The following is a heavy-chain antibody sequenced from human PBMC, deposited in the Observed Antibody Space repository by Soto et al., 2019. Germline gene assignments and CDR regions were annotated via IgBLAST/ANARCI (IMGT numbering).Heavy chain of an antibody. CDR2: ISGGASDK. CDR1: GFMFSAYW. CDR3: VREDWHRFGR. Sequence: EVQLVESGGGLVQPGGSLRLSCEASGFMFSAYWMSWVRQDPRKGLEWVATISGGASDKFYVDSVKGRFTISRDDAKNSLYLQMNSLRDEDTAVYYCVREDWHRFGRWGQGTLVTVSS. J-gene: IGHJ4*02. D-gene: IGHD2-21*01. V-gene: IGHV3-7*01.